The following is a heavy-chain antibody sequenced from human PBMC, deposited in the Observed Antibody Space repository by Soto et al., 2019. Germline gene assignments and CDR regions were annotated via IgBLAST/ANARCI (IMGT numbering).Heavy chain of an antibody. V-gene: IGHV1-24*01. CDR3: ATWPIVAPDNWFDP. J-gene: IGHJ5*02. CDR2: FDPEDGET. CDR1: GYTLTELS. D-gene: IGHD5-12*01. Sequence: ASVKVSCKVSGYTLTELSMHWVRQAPGKGLEWMGGFDPEDGETIYAQKFQGRVTMTEDTSTDTAYMELSSLRSEDTAVYYCATWPIVAPDNWFDPWGQGTLVTVSS.